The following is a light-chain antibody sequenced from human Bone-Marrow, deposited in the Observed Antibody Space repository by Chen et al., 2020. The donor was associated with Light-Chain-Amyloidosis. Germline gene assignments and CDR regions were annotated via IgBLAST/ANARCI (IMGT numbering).Light chain of an antibody. J-gene: IGLJ3*02. CDR2: DDS. CDR1: NIGSKS. CDR3: QVWDRSSDRPV. Sequence: SYVLTQPSSVSVAQGQTATIACGGNNIGSKSVHWYQQTPGQAPLLVVYDDSDRHSGIPERLSGSNSGNTATLTISRVEAGDEADYYCQVWDRSSDRPVFGGGTKLTVL. V-gene: IGLV3-21*02.